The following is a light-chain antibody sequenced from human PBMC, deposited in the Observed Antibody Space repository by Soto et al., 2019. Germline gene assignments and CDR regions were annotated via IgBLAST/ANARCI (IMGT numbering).Light chain of an antibody. V-gene: IGLV2-14*01. CDR2: GVS. CDR3: SSYTSSSTLYV. CDR1: SRDVGGYNY. J-gene: IGLJ1*01. Sequence: QSALTQPASVSGSPGQSITMSCTGTSRDVGGYNYVSWYQQHPGKAPKLMIYGVSNRPSGVANRFSGSKSGNTASLTISGLQAEDEADYYCSSYTSSSTLYVFGTGTKVTVL.